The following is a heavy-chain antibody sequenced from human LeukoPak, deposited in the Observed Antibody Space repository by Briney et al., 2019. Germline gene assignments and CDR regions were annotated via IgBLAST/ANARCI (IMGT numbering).Heavy chain of an antibody. Sequence: ASVKVSCKASGYTFTGYYMHWVRQAPGQGHEWMGWINPNSGGTNYAQKFQGRVTMTRDTSISTAYMELSRLRSDDTAVYYCARGGLTTVTPFDYWGQGTLVTVSS. V-gene: IGHV1-2*02. CDR3: ARGGLTTVTPFDY. CDR2: INPNSGGT. D-gene: IGHD4-17*01. CDR1: GYTFTGYY. J-gene: IGHJ4*02.